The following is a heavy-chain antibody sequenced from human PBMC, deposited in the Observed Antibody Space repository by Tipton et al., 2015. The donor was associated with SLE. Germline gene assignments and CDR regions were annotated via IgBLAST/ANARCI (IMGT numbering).Heavy chain of an antibody. CDR3: VRQVISGTRTLFDAFDM. V-gene: IGHV4-39*01. J-gene: IGHJ3*02. D-gene: IGHD2-2*01. CDR2: LYYGST. Sequence: TLSLTCTVSGASISSNIYYWGWIRRPPGRGLEWIGSLYYGSTYYNPSLKSRVTISVDTSKKHFSLKVTSVTAADTAVYYCVRQVISGTRTLFDAFDMWGQGTMVIVSS. CDR1: GASISSNIYY.